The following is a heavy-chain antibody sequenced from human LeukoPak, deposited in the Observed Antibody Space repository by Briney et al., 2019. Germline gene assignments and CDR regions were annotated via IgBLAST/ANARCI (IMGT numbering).Heavy chain of an antibody. V-gene: IGHV3-23*01. Sequence: PGGSLRLSCTVSGFTFSSHGMNWVRQAPGKGLEWVSGISPSGGITYYTDSVKGRFTISRDNAKNSLYLQMNSLRAEDTALYYCARQRAGTANDAFDIWGQGAMVTVSS. CDR1: GFTFSSHG. CDR3: ARQRAGTANDAFDI. CDR2: ISPSGGIT. J-gene: IGHJ3*02. D-gene: IGHD6-19*01.